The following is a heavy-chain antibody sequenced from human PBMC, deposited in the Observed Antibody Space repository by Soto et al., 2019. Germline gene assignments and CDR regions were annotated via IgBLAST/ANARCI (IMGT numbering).Heavy chain of an antibody. Sequence: GGSLRLSCAASGFTFSSYAMHWVRQAPGKGLEWVAVISYDGSNKYYADSVKGRFTISRDNSKNTLYLQMNSLRDEDTAVYYCAKLVGANDFDYWGQGTLVTVSS. V-gene: IGHV3-30-3*01. D-gene: IGHD1-26*01. J-gene: IGHJ4*02. CDR3: AKLVGANDFDY. CDR2: ISYDGSNK. CDR1: GFTFSSYA.